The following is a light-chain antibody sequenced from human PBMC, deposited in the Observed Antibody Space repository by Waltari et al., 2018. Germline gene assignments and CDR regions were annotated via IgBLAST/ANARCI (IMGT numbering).Light chain of an antibody. Sequence: DIVMTQSPDSLAVSLGERATINCKSSQSVLYSPNNKNYLAWYQQKPGQPPKLFIYWASTRESGVPDRFSGSGSGTDFTLTISSRQAEDVAVYYCQQYYGTPCTFGGGTKVEMK. CDR3: QQYYGTPCT. V-gene: IGKV4-1*01. CDR2: WAS. J-gene: IGKJ4*01. CDR1: QSVLYSPNNKNY.